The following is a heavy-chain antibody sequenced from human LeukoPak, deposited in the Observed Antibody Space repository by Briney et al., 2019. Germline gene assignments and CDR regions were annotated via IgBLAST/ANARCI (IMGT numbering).Heavy chain of an antibody. J-gene: IGHJ5*02. CDR3: ARDSGTTGEVKFDP. Sequence: SETLSLTCAVYGGSFSGYYWSWIRQPPGKGLEWIGEINHSGSTYYNPSLKSRVTMSIDTSKNQFSLKLSFVTAADTAVYYCARDSGTTGEVKFDPWGQGTLVTVSS. V-gene: IGHV4-34*01. CDR1: GGSFSGYY. CDR2: INHSGST. D-gene: IGHD3-10*01.